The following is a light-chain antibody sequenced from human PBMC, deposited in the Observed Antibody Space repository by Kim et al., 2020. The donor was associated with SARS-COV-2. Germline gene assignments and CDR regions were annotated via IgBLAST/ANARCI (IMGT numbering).Light chain of an antibody. CDR3: QQRRNWPLT. J-gene: IGKJ4*01. CDR1: QSVSTY. Sequence: LSPGESATLSCRASQSVSTYLAWYQQKPGQAPRLLIYDASNRATGIPARFSGSGSGTDFTLTISSLEPEDFAVYYCQQRRNWPLTFGGGTKVDIK. V-gene: IGKV3-11*01. CDR2: DAS.